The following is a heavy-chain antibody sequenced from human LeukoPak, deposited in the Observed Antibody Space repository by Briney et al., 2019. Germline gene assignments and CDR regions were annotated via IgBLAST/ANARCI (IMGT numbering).Heavy chain of an antibody. CDR2: IWFDGGEL. V-gene: IGHV3-33*01. J-gene: IGHJ4*02. Sequence: GGSLRLSCAASGFTFSHYGMHWVRQAPGKGLEWVAVIWFDGGELHYLDSVKGRFTISRDNSKNTLYLQMNSLRADDTAVYYCVRGSGGAGYNYWGDYWGQGTLVTVTP. CDR3: VRGSGGAGYNYWGDY. CDR1: GFTFSHYG. D-gene: IGHD5-24*01.